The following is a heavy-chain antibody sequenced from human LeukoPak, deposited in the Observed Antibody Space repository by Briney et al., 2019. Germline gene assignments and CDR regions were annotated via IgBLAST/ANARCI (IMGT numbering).Heavy chain of an antibody. Sequence: PGGSLRLSCAASGFTFSNYAMSWVRQAPGKGLEWVSAISGSGGSTYYADSVKGRFTISRDNSKNTLYLQMNSLRAEDTAVYYCAKVARYYYGSGSYFPDYWGQGTLVTVSS. V-gene: IGHV3-23*01. CDR3: AKVARYYYGSGSYFPDY. D-gene: IGHD3-10*01. CDR1: GFTFSNYA. J-gene: IGHJ4*02. CDR2: ISGSGGST.